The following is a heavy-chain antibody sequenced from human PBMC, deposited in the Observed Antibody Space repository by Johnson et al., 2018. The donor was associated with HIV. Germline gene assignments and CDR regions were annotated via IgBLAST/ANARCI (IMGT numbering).Heavy chain of an antibody. Sequence: VQLVESGGGLVQPGGSLRLSCAASGFTFDDYAMHWVRQAPGKGLGWVSGISWNSGSIGYADSVKGRFTISRDNAKNSLYLQMNSLRAEDTAVYYCARGRIYGAFAFDIWGQGTMVTVSS. CDR2: ISWNSGSI. D-gene: IGHD3-10*01. J-gene: IGHJ3*02. CDR1: GFTFDDYA. V-gene: IGHV3-9*01. CDR3: ARGRIYGAFAFDI.